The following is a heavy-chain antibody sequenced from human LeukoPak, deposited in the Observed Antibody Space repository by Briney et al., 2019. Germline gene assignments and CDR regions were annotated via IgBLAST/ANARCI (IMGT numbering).Heavy chain of an antibody. CDR2: IYYSGST. J-gene: IGHJ4*02. Sequence: SETLSLTCTVSGGSINSYYWSWIRQPPGKGLEWIGYIYYSGSTNYNPSLKSRVTISVDTSKNQFSLKLSSVTAADTAVYYCARGRYDSSFYFDYWGQGTLVTVSS. D-gene: IGHD3-22*01. V-gene: IGHV4-59*01. CDR3: ARGRYDSSFYFDY. CDR1: GGSINSYY.